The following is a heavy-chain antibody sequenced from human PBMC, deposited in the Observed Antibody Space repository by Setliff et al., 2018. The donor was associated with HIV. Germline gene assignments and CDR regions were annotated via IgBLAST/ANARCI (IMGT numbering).Heavy chain of an antibody. D-gene: IGHD3-16*01. CDR1: GGSFSGYS. Sequence: PSETLSLTCAVYGGSFSGYSWNWVRQAPGKGLDWVAHIGSSNHGIHYTASVKGRFTISRDNSKNTLFLQMNSLRPEDTAIYYCAKDKSYHDYIWGSSVLAYWGQGTLVTVSS. V-gene: IGHV3-48*01. J-gene: IGHJ4*02. CDR3: AKDKSYHDYIWGSSVLAY. CDR2: IGSSNHGI.